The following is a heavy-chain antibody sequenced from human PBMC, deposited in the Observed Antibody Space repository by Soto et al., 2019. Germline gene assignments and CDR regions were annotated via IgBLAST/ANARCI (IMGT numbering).Heavy chain of an antibody. Sequence: VQMVESGGGLVKPGGSLRLSCAASGFTFSSYSMNWVRQAPGKGLEWVSSIDSSGSYIYYADSVKGRFTISRDNAKNSLYLRMSSLRAEDTAVYYCARGDVYNSFDYWGQGTLVTVSS. CDR3: ARGDVYNSFDY. V-gene: IGHV3-21*02. CDR1: GFTFSSYS. D-gene: IGHD1-1*01. J-gene: IGHJ4*02. CDR2: IDSSGSYI.